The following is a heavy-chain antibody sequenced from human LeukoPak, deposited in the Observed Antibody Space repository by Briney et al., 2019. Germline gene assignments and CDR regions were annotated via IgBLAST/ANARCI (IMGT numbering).Heavy chain of an antibody. J-gene: IGHJ4*02. CDR1: GYTFTSYY. V-gene: IGHV1-46*03. D-gene: IGHD2-2*02. CDR2: INPSGGST. Sequence: GASVKVSCKASGYTFTSYYMHWVRQARGQGREWMGMINPSGGSTSYAQKFQGRVTITRDTSTSTVYMELSSLRSEDAAVYYCVRDCSSTSCYKPYFDYWGQGTLVTVSS. CDR3: VRDCSSTSCYKPYFDY.